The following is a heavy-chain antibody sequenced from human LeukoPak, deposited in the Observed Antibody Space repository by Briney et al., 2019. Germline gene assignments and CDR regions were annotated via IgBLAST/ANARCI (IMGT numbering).Heavy chain of an antibody. CDR3: ARAPTVTFFDY. CDR1: AYSISSGYY. J-gene: IGHJ4*02. D-gene: IGHD4-17*01. CDR2: IYHSGRT. Sequence: SETLSLTCTVSAYSISSGYYWGWIRQPPGKGLEWIGSIYHSGRTYYNPSLKSRVTISVDTSKNQFSLKLRPVTAADTAVYYCARAPTVTFFDYWGQGTLVTVSS. V-gene: IGHV4-38-2*02.